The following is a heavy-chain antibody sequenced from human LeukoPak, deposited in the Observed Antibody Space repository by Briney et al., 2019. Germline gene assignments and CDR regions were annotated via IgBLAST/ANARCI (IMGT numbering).Heavy chain of an antibody. J-gene: IGHJ4*02. CDR1: GGSISSYY. CDR3: ARGGLGYYDSSGYYL. D-gene: IGHD3-22*01. V-gene: IGHV4-59*01. Sequence: KPSETLSLTCTVSGGSISSYYWSWIRQPPGKGLEWIGYIYYSGSTNYNPSLKSRVTISVDTSKNQFSLKLSSVTAADTAVYYCARGGLGYYDSSGYYLWGQGTLVTVSS. CDR2: IYYSGST.